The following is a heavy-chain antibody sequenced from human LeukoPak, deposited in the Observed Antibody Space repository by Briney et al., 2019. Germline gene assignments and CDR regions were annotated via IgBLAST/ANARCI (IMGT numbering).Heavy chain of an antibody. Sequence: GGSLRLSCAASGFTFSDYYINWIRQAPGKGLEWLSYISGNGRFIEYADSVKGRFTISRDNAQNLLYLQMNSLRAEDTAIYYCARDLNTGMDVWAEGPRSPSP. V-gene: IGHV3-11*01. J-gene: IGHJ6*02. CDR3: ARDLNTGMDV. CDR1: GFTFSDYY. CDR2: ISGNGRFI.